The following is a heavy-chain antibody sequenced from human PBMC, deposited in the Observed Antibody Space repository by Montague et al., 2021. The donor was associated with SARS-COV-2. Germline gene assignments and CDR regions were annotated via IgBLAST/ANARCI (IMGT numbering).Heavy chain of an antibody. V-gene: IGHV2-70*01. CDR3: ARIRDYDILTGSYSGFDY. CDR1: GFSLSTSGMC. J-gene: IGHJ4*02. D-gene: IGHD3-9*01. CDR2: IDWDDDK. Sequence: PALVKPTQTLTLTCTFSGFSLSTSGMCVSWIRQPPGKALEWLALIDWDDDKYYSTSLKTRLTISKDTSKIQVALTMTNMDPVDTATYYCARIRDYDILTGSYSGFDYWGQGTLVTVSS.